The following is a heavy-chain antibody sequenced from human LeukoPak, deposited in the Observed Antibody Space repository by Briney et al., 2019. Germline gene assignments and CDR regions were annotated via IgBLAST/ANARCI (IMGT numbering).Heavy chain of an antibody. CDR3: ARDRDYYGSGSYYRSMDV. CDR1: GFTFSSYE. D-gene: IGHD3-10*01. V-gene: IGHV3-48*03. J-gene: IGHJ6*04. CDR2: ISSSGSTI. Sequence: GGSLRLSCAASGFTFSSYEMNWVRQAPGKRLEWVSYISSSGSTIYYADSVKGRFTISRDNAKNSLYLQMNSLRAEDTAVYYCARDRDYYGSGSYYRSMDVWGKGTTVTVSS.